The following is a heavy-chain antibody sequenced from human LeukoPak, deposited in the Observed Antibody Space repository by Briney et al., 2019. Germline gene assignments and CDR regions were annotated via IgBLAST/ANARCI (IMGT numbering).Heavy chain of an antibody. CDR3: ARGGIQVSGIDEFDY. CDR1: GFTFIDYD. V-gene: IGHV3-13*01. J-gene: IGHJ4*02. Sequence: PGGSLRLSCAASGFTFIDYDMHWVRQVIGKGLEWVSAIGIRGDTHYSGSVKGRFTISRENAESSLYLQMSSLRAEGTAVYYCARGGIQVSGIDEFDYWGQGTLVTVSS. D-gene: IGHD6-19*01. CDR2: IGIRGDT.